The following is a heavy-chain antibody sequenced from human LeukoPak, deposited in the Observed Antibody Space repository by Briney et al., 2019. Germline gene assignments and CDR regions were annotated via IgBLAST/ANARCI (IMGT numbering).Heavy chain of an antibody. CDR1: GFTFDDYA. Sequence: GRSLRLSCAPSGFTFDDYAMHWVRQAPGKGLEWVSGISWNSGSIGYADSVKGRFTISRDASKNTLFLQMNSLRADDTAVYYCARKTDSSGSGDYWGQGTLVTVSS. CDR2: ISWNSGSI. D-gene: IGHD3-22*01. J-gene: IGHJ4*02. CDR3: ARKTDSSGSGDY. V-gene: IGHV3-9*01.